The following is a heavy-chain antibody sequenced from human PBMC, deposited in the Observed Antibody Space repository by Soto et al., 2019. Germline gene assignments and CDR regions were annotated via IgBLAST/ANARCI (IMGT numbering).Heavy chain of an antibody. CDR1: GGSISSSSYY. CDR3: ARDVGMAAAGTGGDY. V-gene: IGHV4-39*02. Sequence: SETLSLTCTVSGGSISSSSYYWGWIRQPPGKGLEWIGSIYYSGSTYYNPSLKSRFTISVDTSKNQFSLKLSSVTAADTAVDYCARDVGMAAAGTGGDYWGQGTLVTVSS. D-gene: IGHD6-13*01. CDR2: IYYSGST. J-gene: IGHJ4*02.